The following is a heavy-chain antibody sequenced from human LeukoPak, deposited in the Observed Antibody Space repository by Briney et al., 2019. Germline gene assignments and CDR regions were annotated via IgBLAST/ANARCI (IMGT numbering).Heavy chain of an antibody. Sequence: GGSLRLSCAASGFTFSSYWMSWVRQAPGKGLEWVANIKQDGSEKYYVDSVKGRFTISRDNAKNSLYLQMNSLRTEDTALYYCAKDVNRFGGLYGMDVWGQGTTVTVSS. V-gene: IGHV3-7*03. CDR3: AKDVNRFGGLYGMDV. D-gene: IGHD3-10*01. CDR1: GFTFSSYW. CDR2: IKQDGSEK. J-gene: IGHJ6*02.